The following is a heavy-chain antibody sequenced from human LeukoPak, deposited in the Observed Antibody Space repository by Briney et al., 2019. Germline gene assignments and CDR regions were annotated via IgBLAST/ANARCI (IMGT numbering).Heavy chain of an antibody. V-gene: IGHV3-21*01. CDR1: GFTFSTYS. D-gene: IGHD1-14*01. CDR2: ISGSSSYI. J-gene: IGHJ3*02. CDR3: ARDWVGTAHDAFDI. Sequence: GGSLRLSCAAYGFTFSTYSMNWVHQAPGKGLESVSYISGSSSYIFYADSMKGRFTISRGNAKNSLYLQMNSLRAEDTAVYYCARDWVGTAHDAFDIWGQGTMVTVSS.